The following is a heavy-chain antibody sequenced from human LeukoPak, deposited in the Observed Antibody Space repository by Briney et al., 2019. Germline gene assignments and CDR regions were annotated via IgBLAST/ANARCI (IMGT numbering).Heavy chain of an antibody. CDR1: GGSFSGYY. CDR2: IYHSGST. D-gene: IGHD3-22*01. J-gene: IGHJ4*02. V-gene: IGHV4-34*01. Sequence: PSETLSLTCAVYGGSFSGYYWSWIRQPPGKGLEWVGSIYHSGSTYYNPSLKSRVTISVDTSKNQFSLKLSSVTAADTAVYYCARDQYYYDSSGYYRGFDYWGQGTLVTVSS. CDR3: ARDQYYYDSSGYYRGFDY.